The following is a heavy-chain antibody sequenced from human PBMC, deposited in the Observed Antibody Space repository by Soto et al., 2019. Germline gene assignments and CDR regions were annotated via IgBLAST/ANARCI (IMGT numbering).Heavy chain of an antibody. D-gene: IGHD4-4*01. CDR3: ARHVDYSFDS. Sequence: PGWSLRLSCATSVFAFMHYWMTWVRQSPGKGLECVAYIKQDGTEKEYVDSVKGRFTISRDNAKNSLYLEMNSLRAEDTGLYYCARHVDYSFDSWGQGTLVTVSS. J-gene: IGHJ4*02. V-gene: IGHV3-7*03. CDR1: VFAFMHYW. CDR2: IKQDGTEK.